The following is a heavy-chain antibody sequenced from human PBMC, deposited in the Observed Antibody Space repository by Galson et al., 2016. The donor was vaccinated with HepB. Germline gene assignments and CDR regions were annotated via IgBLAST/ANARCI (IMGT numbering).Heavy chain of an antibody. CDR3: TRRTGGRPDY. Sequence: SLRLSCAASGFTFSTYVMTWVRQAPGEGLEWVAALSDGGGRTDYADSVKGRFIISRDNSKNPVYLQMHSLRVDDTAVDYCTRRTGGRPDYWGQGTLVTVSS. J-gene: IGHJ4*02. D-gene: IGHD3-16*01. CDR1: GFTFSTYV. V-gene: IGHV3-23*01. CDR2: LSDGGGRT.